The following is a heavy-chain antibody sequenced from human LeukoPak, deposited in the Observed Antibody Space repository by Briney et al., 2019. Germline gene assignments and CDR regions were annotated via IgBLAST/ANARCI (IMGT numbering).Heavy chain of an antibody. D-gene: IGHD5-18*01. Sequence: PGGSLRLSCAASGFTFSNYGMHWVRQAPGKGLEWVAIIWYDGSNKYYADSVKGRFTISRDNSKNTLYLQMNSLRAEDTAVYYCARDRGYSYFDYWGQGTLVTASS. V-gene: IGHV3-33*01. CDR2: IWYDGSNK. CDR3: ARDRGYSYFDY. J-gene: IGHJ4*02. CDR1: GFTFSNYG.